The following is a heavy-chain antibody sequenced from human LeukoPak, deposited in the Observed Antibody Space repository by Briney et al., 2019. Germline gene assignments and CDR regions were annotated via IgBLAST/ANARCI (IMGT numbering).Heavy chain of an antibody. D-gene: IGHD1-26*01. CDR1: GLRFRNYG. Sequence: GRSLRLSCVVSGLRFRNYGMHWVRQAPGKGLEWVAVIYYDGSNQYYADSVKGRFTVSRDNAKNTLYLQMDSLRAEDTAVYYCATDRNSGKYYDYWGQGTLVTVSS. J-gene: IGHJ4*02. CDR3: ATDRNSGKYYDY. CDR2: IYYDGSNQ. V-gene: IGHV3-33*01.